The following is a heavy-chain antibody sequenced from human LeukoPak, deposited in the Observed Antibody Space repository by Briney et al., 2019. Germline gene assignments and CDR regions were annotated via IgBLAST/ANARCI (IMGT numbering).Heavy chain of an antibody. V-gene: IGHV3-23*01. D-gene: IGHD6-6*01. CDR3: AEGVGVRPLLPHY. CDR1: GFTFSSYA. Sequence: GGSLRLSCAASGFTFSSYAMSWVRQAPGKGLEWVSAISGSGGSTYYADSVKGGFTLSRDNSKNTLYLQMNSLRAEYTGVYFCAEGVGVRPLLPHYWGQGTLVTVSS. J-gene: IGHJ4*02. CDR2: ISGSGGST.